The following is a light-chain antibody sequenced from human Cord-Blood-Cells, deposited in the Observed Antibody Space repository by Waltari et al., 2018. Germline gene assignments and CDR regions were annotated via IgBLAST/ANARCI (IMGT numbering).Light chain of an antibody. Sequence: QSALTQPASVSGSPGQSITISCTGTSSDAGGYNYVSWYQQHPGKAPKLMIYDVSNRPSGVSNLVSGSKSGNTASLTISGLQAEDEADYYCSSYTSSSTLVFGGGTKLTVL. V-gene: IGLV2-14*01. CDR2: DVS. J-gene: IGLJ2*01. CDR1: SSDAGGYNY. CDR3: SSYTSSSTLV.